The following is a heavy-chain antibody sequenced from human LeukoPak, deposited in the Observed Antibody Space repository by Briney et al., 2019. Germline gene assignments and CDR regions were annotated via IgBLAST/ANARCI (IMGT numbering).Heavy chain of an antibody. Sequence: ASVKVSCKVSGYTLTESSMHWVRQAPGKGLEWMGGFDPEDDETIYAQKFQGRVTMTEDTSTDTAYMELSSLRSEDTAVYYCARVLGRLWSGYFVYYYMDVWGKGTTVTVSS. CDR2: FDPEDDET. CDR3: ARVLGRLWSGYFVYYYMDV. J-gene: IGHJ6*03. CDR1: GYTLTESS. D-gene: IGHD3-3*01. V-gene: IGHV1-24*01.